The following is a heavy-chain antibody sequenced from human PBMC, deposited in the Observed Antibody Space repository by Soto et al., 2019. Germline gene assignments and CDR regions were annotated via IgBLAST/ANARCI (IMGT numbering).Heavy chain of an antibody. V-gene: IGHV3-66*01. CDR2: IYSGGST. D-gene: IGHD7-27*01. CDR1: GFAFSDYY. CDR3: ATSGADDAFDI. J-gene: IGHJ3*02. Sequence: GSLSLSCAASGFAFSDYYMSWIRQAPGKGLEWVSVIYSGGSTYYADSVKGRFTISRDNSKNTLYLQMNSLRAEDTAVYYCATSGADDAFDIWGQGTMVTVS.